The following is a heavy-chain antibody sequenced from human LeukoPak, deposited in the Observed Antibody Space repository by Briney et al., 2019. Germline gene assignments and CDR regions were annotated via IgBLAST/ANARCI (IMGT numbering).Heavy chain of an antibody. CDR3: ARGYSSNWYVY. D-gene: IGHD6-13*01. V-gene: IGHV1-46*01. J-gene: IGHJ5*01. Sequence: ASVKVSCKASGYTFTSYYMHWVRQAPGQGLEWMGIINPSGGSTSYTRKFQGRVTLTRDTSTSTVYMELSSLRSEDTAVYYCARGYSSNWYVYWGQGTLVTVSS. CDR2: INPSGGST. CDR1: GYTFTSYY.